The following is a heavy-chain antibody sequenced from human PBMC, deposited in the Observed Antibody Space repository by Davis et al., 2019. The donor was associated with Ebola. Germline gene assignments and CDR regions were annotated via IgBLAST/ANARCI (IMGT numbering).Heavy chain of an antibody. Sequence: PGGSLRLSCAASGFTFSAHSMHWVRQAPGKGLEWVSSIGTENDDIYYAESVKGRFIISRDNAEKSLYLHMSSLRAEDTAIYYCARDGSHYGDHIANWGQGTLVTVSS. CDR3: ARDGSHYGDHIAN. CDR2: IGTENDDI. V-gene: IGHV3-21*01. CDR1: GFTFSAHS. D-gene: IGHD4-17*01. J-gene: IGHJ1*01.